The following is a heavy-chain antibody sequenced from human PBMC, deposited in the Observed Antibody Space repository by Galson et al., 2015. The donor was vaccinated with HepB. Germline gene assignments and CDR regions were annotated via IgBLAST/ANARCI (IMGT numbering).Heavy chain of an antibody. Sequence: SLRLSCAVSGCIFSGYWFSWVRQAPGKGLEWVAHISRDGGEEYYVDSVKGRFTISRDNAKSSVFLQMNNLRVEDTAVYYCTKDVGFGDNWGQGTLVTVSS. CDR1: GCIFSGYW. CDR3: TKDVGFGDN. V-gene: IGHV3-7*01. CDR2: ISRDGGEE. D-gene: IGHD3-10*01. J-gene: IGHJ4*02.